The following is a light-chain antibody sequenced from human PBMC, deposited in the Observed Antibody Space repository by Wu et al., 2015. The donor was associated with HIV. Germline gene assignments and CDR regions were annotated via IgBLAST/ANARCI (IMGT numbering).Light chain of an antibody. CDR2: KAS. Sequence: QMTQSPSTLSASVGDRVTITCRASQSISSWLAWYQQKPGKAPKLLIYKASTLESGVPSRFSGSGSGTEFTLTISSLQPDDFATYYCQQYKTYPWTFGQGTKVEIK. CDR1: QSISSW. CDR3: QQYKTYPWT. V-gene: IGKV1-5*03. J-gene: IGKJ1*01.